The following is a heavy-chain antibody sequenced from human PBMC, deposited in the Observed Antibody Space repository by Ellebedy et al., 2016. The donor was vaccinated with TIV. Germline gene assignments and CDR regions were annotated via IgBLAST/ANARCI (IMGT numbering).Heavy chain of an antibody. CDR2: FDPEHGET. CDR1: GSSLTELS. V-gene: IGHV1-24*01. D-gene: IGHD2-15*01. Sequence: ASVKVSCKVSGSSLTELSMHWVRQAPGKGLEWVGGFDPEHGETIYAQKFQGRLTMTEEISTDTAYMELSSLTSEDTAVYYCARGYCSGGSCYEHDNWGQGTLVTVSS. CDR3: ARGYCSGGSCYEHDN. J-gene: IGHJ4*02.